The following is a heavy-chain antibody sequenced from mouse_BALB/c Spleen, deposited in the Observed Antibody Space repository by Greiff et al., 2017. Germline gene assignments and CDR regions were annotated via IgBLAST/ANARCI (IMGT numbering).Heavy chain of an antibody. CDR1: GFTFSSYG. Sequence: VQLKESGGGLVQPGGSLKLSCAASGFTFSSYGMSWVRQTPDKRLELVATINSNGGSTYYPDSVKGRFTISRDNAKNTLYLQMSSLKSEDTAMYYCAREDYYYFDYWGQGTTLTVSS. D-gene: IGHD1-1*01. CDR2: INSNGGST. CDR3: AREDYYYFDY. V-gene: IGHV5-6-3*01. J-gene: IGHJ2*01.